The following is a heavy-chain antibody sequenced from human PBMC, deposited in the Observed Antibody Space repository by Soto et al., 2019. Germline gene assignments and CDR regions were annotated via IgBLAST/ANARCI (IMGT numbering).Heavy chain of an antibody. CDR3: ASLLGSVKTFDN. J-gene: IGHJ4*02. CDR1: GFAFSTYG. V-gene: IGHV3-7*01. CDR2: ISPDGRTT. Sequence: GGSLRLSCAASGFAFSTYGMTWVRQAPGEGLKWVASISPDGRTTYYVDSLKGRFTISRDNAENSVYLQMNSLRAEDTAVFYCASLLGSVKTFDNWGQGTLVTVSS. D-gene: IGHD1-26*01.